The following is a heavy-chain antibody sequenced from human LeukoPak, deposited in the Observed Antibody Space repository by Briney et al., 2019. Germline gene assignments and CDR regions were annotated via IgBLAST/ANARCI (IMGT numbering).Heavy chain of an antibody. CDR3: ARAYDILTGPKYNWFDP. J-gene: IGHJ5*02. CDR2: MYTLGNT. CDR1: GFSVSTNY. D-gene: IGHD3-9*01. V-gene: IGHV3-66*02. Sequence: HPGGSLRLSCAGTGFSVSTNYMSWVRQAPGKGLQWVSVMYTLGNTYYADSVKGRFTISGDNSKNTLYLQMNSLRAEDTAVYYCARAYDILTGPKYNWFDPWGQGTLVTVSS.